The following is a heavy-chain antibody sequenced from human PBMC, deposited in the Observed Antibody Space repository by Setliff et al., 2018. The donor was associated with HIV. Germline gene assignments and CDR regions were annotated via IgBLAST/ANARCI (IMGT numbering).Heavy chain of an antibody. D-gene: IGHD5-12*01. V-gene: IGHV4-59*03. J-gene: IGHJ4*02. Sequence: SETLSLTCSVSGGSISGYYWSWIRQPPGKRPEYIGYIYSSGTTYYNPYSNPTLTSRATISIDTSKNQFSLNVGSVTAAETAVYFCAKSSPSIGYISDHWGQGTLVTVSS. CDR2: IYSSGTT. CDR1: GGSISGYY. CDR3: AKSSPSIGYISDH.